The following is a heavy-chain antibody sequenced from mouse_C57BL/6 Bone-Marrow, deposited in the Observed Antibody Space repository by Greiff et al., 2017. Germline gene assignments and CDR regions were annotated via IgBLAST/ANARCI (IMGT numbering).Heavy chain of an antibody. CDR1: GFNIKDDY. CDR3: ARSYYGNYFDY. D-gene: IGHD1-1*01. Sequence: VQLQQSGAELVRPGASVKLSCTASGFNIKDDYMHWVKQRPEQGLEWIGWIDPENGDTEYASKFQGKATITADTSSHTAYLQLSSLTSADTAVYYCARSYYGNYFDYWGQGTTLTVSS. J-gene: IGHJ2*01. V-gene: IGHV14-4*01. CDR2: IDPENGDT.